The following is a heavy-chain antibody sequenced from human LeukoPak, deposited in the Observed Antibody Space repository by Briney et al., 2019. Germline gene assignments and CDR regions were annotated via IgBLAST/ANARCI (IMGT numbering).Heavy chain of an antibody. Sequence: ASVKLSCKVSGYTLTELSMHWVRQAPGRGLEWMGGFDPEDGETTYAQKFQGRVTMTEDTSTDTAYMELSSLRSEDTAVYYCATGYCSGGSCYSGPWYFDYWGQGTLVTVSS. D-gene: IGHD2-15*01. CDR3: ATGYCSGGSCYSGPWYFDY. J-gene: IGHJ4*02. V-gene: IGHV1-24*01. CDR1: GYTLTELS. CDR2: FDPEDGET.